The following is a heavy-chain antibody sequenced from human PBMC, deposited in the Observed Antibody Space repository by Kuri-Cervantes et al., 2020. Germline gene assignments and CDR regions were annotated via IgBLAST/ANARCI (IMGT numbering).Heavy chain of an antibody. CDR3: TREVYCSSTSCYWDLSYYYGMDV. J-gene: IGHJ6*02. Sequence: GGSLRLSCAASGFTFSNAWMSWVRQAPGKGLGWVSGISGSGGSTYYADSVKGRFTISRDNSKNTLWLQMNSLRDEDTAVYYCTREVYCSSTSCYWDLSYYYGMDVWGQGTTVTVSS. CDR1: GFTFSNAW. CDR2: ISGSGGST. V-gene: IGHV3-23*01. D-gene: IGHD2-2*01.